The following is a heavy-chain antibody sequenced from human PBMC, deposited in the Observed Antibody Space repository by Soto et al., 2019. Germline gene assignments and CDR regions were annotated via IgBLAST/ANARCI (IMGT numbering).Heavy chain of an antibody. J-gene: IGHJ4*02. CDR2: ISSDGGNT. Sequence: PGGSLRLSCSASGFTFSSYAMHWFRQAPGKGLEYVSAISSDGGNTYYADSVKGRFTISRDNSKNTLYLQMSSLRTEDTAVYYCVKAVFSGYYYVPFDYWGQGTLVTVSS. D-gene: IGHD1-26*01. CDR1: GFTFSSYA. CDR3: VKAVFSGYYYVPFDY. V-gene: IGHV3-64D*06.